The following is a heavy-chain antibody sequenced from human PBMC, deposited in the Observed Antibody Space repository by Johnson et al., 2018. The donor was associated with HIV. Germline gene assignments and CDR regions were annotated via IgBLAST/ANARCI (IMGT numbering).Heavy chain of an antibody. CDR2: ISGSGGSK. Sequence: VQLVESGGGLVQPGGSLRLSCAASGFTFSNYAMSWVRQAPGKGLEWVSSISGSGGSKYYADSAKGRFTISRDNSKNTLYLQMNSLRAEDTAVYYCARDLSEGELGHAFDIWGQGTMVTVSS. CDR3: ARDLSEGELGHAFDI. V-gene: IGHV3-23*04. CDR1: GFTFSNYA. J-gene: IGHJ3*02. D-gene: IGHD1-26*01.